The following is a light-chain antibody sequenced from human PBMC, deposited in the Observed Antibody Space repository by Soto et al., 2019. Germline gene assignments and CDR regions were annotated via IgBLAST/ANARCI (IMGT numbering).Light chain of an antibody. J-gene: IGKJ5*01. CDR2: AAS. Sequence: DIQMTQSPSSVSASVGDRVTITCRASQAISSWLAWYQQKPGKAPKLLIYAASTLQSGVPSRFSGSGSGTDFTLTISSLQPEDFAAYYCQQSNSFPFTFGQGTRLDIK. CDR3: QQSNSFPFT. CDR1: QAISSW. V-gene: IGKV1-12*02.